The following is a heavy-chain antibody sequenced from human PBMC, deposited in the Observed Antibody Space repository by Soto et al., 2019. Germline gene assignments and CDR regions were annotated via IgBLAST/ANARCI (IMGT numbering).Heavy chain of an antibody. D-gene: IGHD3-10*01. J-gene: IGHJ4*02. CDR3: ARGPSVRGVIIAIFDD. CDR2: IIPILGTA. CDR1: GGTFSSYA. Sequence: ASVKVSCKASGGTFSSYAISWVRQAPGQGLEWMGGIIPILGTANYAQKFQGRVTFTADESTSTAYMELSSLRSEDTAVYYCARGPSVRGVIIAIFDDWGQGTLVTVSS. V-gene: IGHV1-69*13.